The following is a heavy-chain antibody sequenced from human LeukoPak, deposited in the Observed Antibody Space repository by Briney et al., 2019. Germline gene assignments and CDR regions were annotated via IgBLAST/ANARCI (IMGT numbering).Heavy chain of an antibody. Sequence: GGSLKLSCAASGFTVSSNYMSWVRQAPGKGLEWVSVIYSGGSTYYADSVKGRFTISRDNSKNTLYLQMNSLRAEDTAVYYCARDRVYSGYDRGDYFDYWGQGTLVTVSS. V-gene: IGHV3-66*01. CDR1: GFTVSSNY. D-gene: IGHD5-12*01. CDR3: ARDRVYSGYDRGDYFDY. J-gene: IGHJ4*02. CDR2: IYSGGST.